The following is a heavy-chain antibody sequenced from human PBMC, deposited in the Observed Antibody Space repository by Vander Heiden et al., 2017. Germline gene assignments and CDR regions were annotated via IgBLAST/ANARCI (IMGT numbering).Heavy chain of an antibody. D-gene: IGHD3-10*01. CDR1: FSNAW. CDR2: IKSKTDGGTT. Sequence: FSNAWMSWVRKAPGKGLEWVGRIKSKTDGGTTDYAAPVKGRFTSSRDDSKNTLYLQMTSLKTEDTAVYYCATGPLWFGELSPFGYYYYGMDVWGQGTTVTVSS. V-gene: IGHV3-15*01. J-gene: IGHJ6*02. CDR3: ATGPLWFGELSPFGYYYYGMDV.